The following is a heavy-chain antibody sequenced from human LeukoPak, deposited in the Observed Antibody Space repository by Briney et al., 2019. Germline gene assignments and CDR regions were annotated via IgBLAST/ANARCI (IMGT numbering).Heavy chain of an antibody. J-gene: IGHJ5*02. CDR1: GYTVTSYG. V-gene: IGHV1-18*04. D-gene: IGHD1-1*01. CDR3: ARAKGLGVRWGGTTGTRSWFDP. CDR2: VSAYNDNT. Sequence: ASVKVSCTASGYTVTSYGISWVRQAPGQGLEWMGWVSAYNDNTNYAQKLQGRVTMTTDTSTSTAYMELRSLRSDDTAVYYCARAKGLGVRWGGTTGTRSWFDPWGQGTLVTVSS.